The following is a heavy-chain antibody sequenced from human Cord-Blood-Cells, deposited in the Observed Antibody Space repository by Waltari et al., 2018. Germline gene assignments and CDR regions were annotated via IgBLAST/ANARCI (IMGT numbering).Heavy chain of an antibody. CDR2: INHSGST. CDR1: GGSFSGYY. D-gene: IGHD3-16*01. CDR3: ARRPTPAGLRGGYMDV. V-gene: IGHV4-34*01. Sequence: QVQLQQWGAGLLKPSETLSLTCAVYGGSFSGYYWSWIRQPPGKGLEWIGEINHSGSTNYNPSLKSRVTISVDTSKNQVSLKLSSVTAADTAVYYCARRPTPAGLRGGYMDVWGKGTTVTVSS. J-gene: IGHJ6*03.